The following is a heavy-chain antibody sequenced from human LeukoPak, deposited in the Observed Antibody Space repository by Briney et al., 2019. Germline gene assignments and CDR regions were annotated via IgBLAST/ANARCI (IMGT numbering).Heavy chain of an antibody. D-gene: IGHD6-6*01. CDR1: GGTFSSYA. V-gene: IGHV1-69*04. J-gene: IGHJ4*02. Sequence: SVKVSCKASGGTFSSYAISWVRPAPGQGLAWMGRIIPILGIANYAQKFQGRATITADKSTSTAYMELSSLRSEDTAVYYCARVNSSSSACHYWGQGTLVTVSS. CDR2: IIPILGIA. CDR3: ARVNSSSSACHY.